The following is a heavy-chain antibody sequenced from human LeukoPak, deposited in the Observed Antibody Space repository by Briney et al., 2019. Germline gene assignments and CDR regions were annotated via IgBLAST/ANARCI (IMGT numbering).Heavy chain of an antibody. CDR1: GGSISRYY. CDR2: IYYIVST. J-gene: IGHJ4*02. D-gene: IGHD6-13*01. CDR3: ARNQYSSSWYISH. Sequence: SETLSLTCTVPGGSISRYYWSWIRQPPGKGQQGIGHIYYIVSTNYNPSLKSRVTISVDTSKNQFSLKLSSVTAADTAVYYCARNQYSSSWYISHWGQGTLVTVSS. V-gene: IGHV4-59*01.